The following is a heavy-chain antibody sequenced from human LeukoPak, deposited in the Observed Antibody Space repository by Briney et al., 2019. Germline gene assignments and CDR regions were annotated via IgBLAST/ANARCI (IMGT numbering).Heavy chain of an antibody. CDR3: ARGGGLDV. D-gene: IGHD3-16*01. J-gene: IGHJ6*02. CDR2: ISYDGSNK. Sequence: GGSLRLSCAASGFTFSSYAMHWVRQAPGKGLEWVAVISYDGSNKYYADSVKGRFTISRDNSKNTLYLHMNSLRAEDTAVYFCARGGGLDVWGQGATVTVSS. V-gene: IGHV3-30-3*01. CDR1: GFTFSSYA.